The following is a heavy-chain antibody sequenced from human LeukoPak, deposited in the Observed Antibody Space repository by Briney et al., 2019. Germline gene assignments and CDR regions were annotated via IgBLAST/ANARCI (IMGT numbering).Heavy chain of an antibody. V-gene: IGHV4-39*01. CDR1: GGSISSSSYY. J-gene: IGHJ4*02. Sequence: SETLSLTCTVSGGSISSSSYYWGWIRQPPGKGLEWIGSIYYSGSTYYNPSLKSRVTISVDTSKNQFSLKLSSVTAADTAVYYCARHLTAGYLDYWGQGTLVTVSS. CDR2: IYYSGST. CDR3: ARHLTAGYLDY. D-gene: IGHD3-9*01.